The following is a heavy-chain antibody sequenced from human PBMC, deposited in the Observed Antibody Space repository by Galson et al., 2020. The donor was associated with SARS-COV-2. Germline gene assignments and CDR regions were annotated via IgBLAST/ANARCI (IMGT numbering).Heavy chain of an antibody. J-gene: IGHJ5*02. D-gene: IGHD2-15*01. CDR3: ARLLDCSGGSCPHNWFDP. V-gene: IGHV4-39*01. CDR1: GGSLSSSSYY. Sequence: SETLSLTCPVYGGSLSSSSYYWGWIRQPPGKGLEWIGSIYYSGSTYYNPSLKSRVTISVDTSKNQFSLKLSSVTAADTAVYYCARLLDCSGGSCPHNWFDPWGQGTLVTVSS. CDR2: IYYSGST.